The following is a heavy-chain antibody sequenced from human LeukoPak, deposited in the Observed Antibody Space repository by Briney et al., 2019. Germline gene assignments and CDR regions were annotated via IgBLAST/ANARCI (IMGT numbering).Heavy chain of an antibody. D-gene: IGHD3-22*01. CDR3: AKDPVYYYDSSGDMAFDV. J-gene: IGHJ3*01. Sequence: GGSLRLSCAASGFTFSSYGMHWVRQAPGKGLEWVAVISYDGSNKYYADSVKGRFTISRDNSKNTLYLQMNSLRAEDTAVYYCAKDPVYYYDSSGDMAFDVWGQGTMVTVSS. V-gene: IGHV3-30*18. CDR1: GFTFSSYG. CDR2: ISYDGSNK.